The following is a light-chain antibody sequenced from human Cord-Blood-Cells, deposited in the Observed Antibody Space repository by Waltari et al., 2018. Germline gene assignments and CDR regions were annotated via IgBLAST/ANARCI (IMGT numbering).Light chain of an antibody. J-gene: IGLJ3*02. CDR1: SSDVGGYNS. Sequence: QSALTQPASVSGSPGQSITISCTGTSSDVGGYNSVSWYQQHPGKAPKLMIYDVMNRPSGVSNRFAGAKSGNTASLTISGLQAEDEADYYCSSYTSSSTWVFGGGTKLTVL. V-gene: IGLV2-14*01. CDR2: DVM. CDR3: SSYTSSSTWV.